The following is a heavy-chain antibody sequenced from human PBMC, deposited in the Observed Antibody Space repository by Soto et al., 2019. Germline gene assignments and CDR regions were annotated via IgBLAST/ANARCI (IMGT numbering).Heavy chain of an antibody. CDR3: ARAHYDILTGYSPFDY. D-gene: IGHD3-9*01. Sequence: QVQLVQSGAEVKKPGASVKVSCKAYGYTFTSYYMHWVRQAPGQGLEWMGIINPSGGSTSYAQKFQGRVTMTRDTSTSTVYMELSSLRSEDTAVYYCARAHYDILTGYSPFDYWGQGTLVTVSS. V-gene: IGHV1-46*03. CDR2: INPSGGST. J-gene: IGHJ4*02. CDR1: GYTFTSYY.